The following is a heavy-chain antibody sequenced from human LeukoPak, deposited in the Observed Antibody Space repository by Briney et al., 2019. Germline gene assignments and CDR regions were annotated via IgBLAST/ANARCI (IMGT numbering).Heavy chain of an antibody. CDR3: ARVAIAARTVYYFDY. J-gene: IGHJ4*02. D-gene: IGHD6-6*01. V-gene: IGHV1-2*02. Sequence: VASVKVSCKASGYTFTGYYMHWVRQAPGQGLEWMGWINPNSGGTNYAQKFQGRVTMTRDTSISTAYMELSRLRSDDTAVYYCARVAIAARTVYYFDYWGQGTLVTVSS. CDR2: INPNSGGT. CDR1: GYTFTGYY.